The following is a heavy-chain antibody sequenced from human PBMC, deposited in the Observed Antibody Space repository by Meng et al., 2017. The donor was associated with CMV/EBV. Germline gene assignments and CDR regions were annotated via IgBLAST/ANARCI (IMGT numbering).Heavy chain of an antibody. V-gene: IGHV7-4-1*01. D-gene: IGHD3-3*01. J-gene: IGHJ6*02. Sequence: ASVKVSCKASGYTFTNYAMNWVRQAPGQGLEWMGWINTNTGNPTYAQGFTGRFVFSLDTSVSTAYLQICSLKAEDTAVYYCASYEDPSYYDFWSGYYSRNRRRQAGYYYYYGMDVWGQGTTVTVSS. CDR3: ASYEDPSYYDFWSGYYSRNRRRQAGYYYYYGMDV. CDR1: GYTFTNYA. CDR2: INTNTGNP.